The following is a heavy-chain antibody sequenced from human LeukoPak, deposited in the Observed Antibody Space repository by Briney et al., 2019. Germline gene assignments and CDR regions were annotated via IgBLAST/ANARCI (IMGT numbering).Heavy chain of an antibody. CDR3: AREQFVLMGYNSTWILDY. V-gene: IGHV2-5*02. J-gene: IGHJ4*02. D-gene: IGHD6-13*01. Sequence: TVSGPTLVNPTQTLTLTCTFSRFSLSTSGVGVGWIRQPPGKALEWLALIYWDDDKRYSPSLKSRLTITKDTSKNQVVLTMTNMDPVDTATYYCAREQFVLMGYNSTWILDYWGQGTLVTVSS. CDR2: IYWDDDK. CDR1: RFSLSTSGVG.